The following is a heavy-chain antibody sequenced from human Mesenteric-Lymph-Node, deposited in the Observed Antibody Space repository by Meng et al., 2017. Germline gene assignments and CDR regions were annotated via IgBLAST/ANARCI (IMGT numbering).Heavy chain of an antibody. CDR2: INANTGNP. V-gene: IGHV7-4-1*02. Sequence: ASVKVSCKASGYTLTTYSMNWVRQAPGQGLEWMGWINANTGNPTYAQGFTGRFVFSFDTSVSTANLEINNLKAEDTAVYYCARDRERSSGWSHWGQGTLVTVSS. J-gene: IGHJ4*02. CDR3: ARDRERSSGWSH. CDR1: GYTLTTYS. D-gene: IGHD6-19*01.